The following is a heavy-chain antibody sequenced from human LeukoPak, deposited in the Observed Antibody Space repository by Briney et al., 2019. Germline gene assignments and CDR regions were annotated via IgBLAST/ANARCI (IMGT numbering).Heavy chain of an antibody. CDR2: TRNNVRSYTT. D-gene: IGHD3-22*01. V-gene: IGHV3-72*01. CDR3: ARADPDSSGHYYFHY. J-gene: IGHJ4*02. Sequence: GGSLRLSCAASGFTFNTYEMNWVRQAPGKGLEWIGRTRNNVRSYTTEYAASVNGRFTISRDDSVNSLYLQMNSLRTEDTAVYYCARADPDSSGHYYFHYWGQGTLVTVSS. CDR1: GFTFNTYE.